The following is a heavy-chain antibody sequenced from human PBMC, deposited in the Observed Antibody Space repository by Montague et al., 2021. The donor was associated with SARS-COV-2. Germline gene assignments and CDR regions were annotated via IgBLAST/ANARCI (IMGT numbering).Heavy chain of an antibody. CDR2: IDWDDDK. J-gene: IGHJ4*02. CDR3: ARIRDYDILTGSYSGFDY. D-gene: IGHD3-9*01. Sequence: PALVKPTQTLTLTCIFSGFSLSTSGMCVSWIRQPPGKALEWLALIDWDDDKYYSTSLKTRLTISKDTSKNQVVLTMTNMDPVDTATYYCARIRDYDILTGSYSGFDYWGQGTLVTVSS. CDR1: GFSLSTSGMC. V-gene: IGHV2-70*01.